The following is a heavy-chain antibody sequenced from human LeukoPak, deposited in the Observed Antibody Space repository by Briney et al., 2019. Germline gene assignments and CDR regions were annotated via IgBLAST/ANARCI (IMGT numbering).Heavy chain of an antibody. Sequence: SGTLSLTCGVSGGSISSTNWWTWVRQPPGEGLEWIGEVHLSGRTNYNPSLESRVTMPVDMSENHISLKLTSVTAADTAVYYCAREGGPYRPLDYSGQGTLVTVSS. CDR1: GGSISSTNW. CDR3: AREGGPYRPLDY. CDR2: VHLSGRT. J-gene: IGHJ4*02. V-gene: IGHV4-4*02.